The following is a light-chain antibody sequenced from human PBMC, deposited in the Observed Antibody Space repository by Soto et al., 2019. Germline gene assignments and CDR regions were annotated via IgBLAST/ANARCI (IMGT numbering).Light chain of an antibody. Sequence: DIVLTQSPCTLSLSPGERATLSCRASQSVSSSYLAWYQQKPGQAPRLLIYGASSRATGIPDRFSGSGSGTDFTLTISRLEPEDFAVYYCQQYGGTFGQGTKVDIK. CDR2: GAS. CDR3: QQYGGT. J-gene: IGKJ1*01. V-gene: IGKV3-20*01. CDR1: QSVSSSY.